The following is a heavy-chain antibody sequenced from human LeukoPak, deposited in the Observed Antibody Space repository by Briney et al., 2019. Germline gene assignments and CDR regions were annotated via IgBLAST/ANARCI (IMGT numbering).Heavy chain of an antibody. CDR3: ANAYGSSWTLGFDY. D-gene: IGHD6-13*01. Sequence: PGGSLRLSCAASGFTFSSYAMHWVRQAPGKGLEWVAVISYDGSNKYYADSVKGRFTISRDNSKNTLYLQMNSLRAEDTAVYYCANAYGSSWTLGFDYWGQGTLVTVSS. CDR1: GFTFSSYA. CDR2: ISYDGSNK. J-gene: IGHJ4*02. V-gene: IGHV3-30-3*01.